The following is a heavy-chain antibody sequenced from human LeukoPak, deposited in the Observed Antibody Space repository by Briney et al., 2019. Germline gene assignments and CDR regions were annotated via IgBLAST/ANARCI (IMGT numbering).Heavy chain of an antibody. J-gene: IGHJ4*02. CDR2: IRYHGSDK. CDR3: ARSPTSCYFDC. CDR1: GFTFSGSG. V-gene: IGHV3-30*02. Sequence: GESLTLSCAVSGFTFSGSGMHWVRQAPGKGLEWVGLIRYHGSDKFYADSVKARFTISRDNSKNTLYLQMNSLRPEDTSVYYCARSPTSCYFDCGSQGTLVTVSS. D-gene: IGHD2-2*01.